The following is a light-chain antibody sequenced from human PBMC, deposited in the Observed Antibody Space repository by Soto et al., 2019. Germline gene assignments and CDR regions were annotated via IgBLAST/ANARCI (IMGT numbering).Light chain of an antibody. CDR3: QQYGNSPFT. V-gene: IGKV3-20*01. Sequence: EIVLTQSPGTLSLSPGEIATLSCSASQSVSNNYLAWYQQKPGQAPRLLIYGASNRATGIPDRFSGSGSGTDFTLTISRLEPEDFEVYYCQQYGNSPFTFGGGTKVDIK. CDR2: GAS. J-gene: IGKJ4*01. CDR1: QSVSNNY.